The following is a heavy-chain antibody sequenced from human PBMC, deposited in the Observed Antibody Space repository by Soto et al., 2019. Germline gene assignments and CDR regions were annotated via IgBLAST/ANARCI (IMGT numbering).Heavy chain of an antibody. J-gene: IGHJ6*04. V-gene: IGHV3-66*01. CDR2: IYSGGST. CDR1: GITVYNNY. Sequence: EVQLVESGGGLVQRGGSLRLSCAASGITVYNNYMSWVRQAPGTGLEWVSVIYSGGSTSYADSVKGRFTISRDGSKHTLYLQMNSLRAEDTAVYDCARDVGVLGRGTTVTVSS. CDR3: ARDVGV.